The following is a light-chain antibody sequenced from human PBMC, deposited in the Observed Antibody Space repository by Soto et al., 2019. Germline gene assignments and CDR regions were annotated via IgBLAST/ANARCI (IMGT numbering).Light chain of an antibody. J-gene: IGKJ5*01. CDR3: QQSYSTPIT. Sequence: DIQMTQSPSSLSASVGDRVTITYLASQSISSYLNWYQQKPGKAPKLMIYAASSLQSGVPSRFSGSGSGTDFTLTISSLQPEDFATYYCQQSYSTPITLGQGTRLEIK. CDR2: AAS. V-gene: IGKV1-39*01. CDR1: QSISSY.